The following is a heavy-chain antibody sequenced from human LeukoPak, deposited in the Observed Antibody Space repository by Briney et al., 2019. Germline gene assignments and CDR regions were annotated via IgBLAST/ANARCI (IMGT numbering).Heavy chain of an antibody. D-gene: IGHD3-22*01. V-gene: IGHV4-39*01. CDR2: LAYSGST. Sequence: PSETLSLTCTVSGGFIGSSSFYWAWIRQTPGKGLEWIGSLAYSGSTYYKSSLKSRVTLSVDAAKNQFSLNLTSVTAADTALFYCASSTSHYYDTSGYFEYWGQGILVTVSS. J-gene: IGHJ4*02. CDR3: ASSTSHYYDTSGYFEY. CDR1: GGFIGSSSFY.